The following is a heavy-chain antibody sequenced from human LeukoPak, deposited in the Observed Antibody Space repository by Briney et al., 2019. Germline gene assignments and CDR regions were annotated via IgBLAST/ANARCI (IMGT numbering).Heavy chain of an antibody. Sequence: PGGSLRLSCAASGFTFSSYWMSWVRQAPGKGLEWVANIRQDGSAQFYADSVKGRFTISRDNAKNSLYLQMNSLRDEDTAVYYCARWLYSSGWAIDYWGQGTLVTVSS. CDR1: GFTFSSYW. J-gene: IGHJ4*02. CDR2: IRQDGSAQ. CDR3: ARWLYSSGWAIDY. V-gene: IGHV3-7*01. D-gene: IGHD6-19*01.